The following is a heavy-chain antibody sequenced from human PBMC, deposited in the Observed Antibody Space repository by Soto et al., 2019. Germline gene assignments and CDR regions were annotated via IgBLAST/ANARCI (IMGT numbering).Heavy chain of an antibody. V-gene: IGHV1-2*04. D-gene: IGHD2-2*01. CDR1: GSTFTGYY. J-gene: IGHJ4*02. CDR2: INPNSGGT. CDR3: ARAVRCSSTSCPYYFEY. Sequence: AALKVSCNSSGSTFTGYYMRCVRQTPGEGLEWMGWINPNSGGTNYAQKFQGWVTMTRDTSISTAYMELSRLRSDDTAVYYCARAVRCSSTSCPYYFEYWGQGTLVTVSS.